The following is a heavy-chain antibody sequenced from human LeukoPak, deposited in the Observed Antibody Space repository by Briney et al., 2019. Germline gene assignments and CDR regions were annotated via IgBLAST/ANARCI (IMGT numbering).Heavy chain of an antibody. CDR3: AIASGYSYGYVDAFDI. J-gene: IGHJ3*02. Sequence: SETLSLTCTVSGGSISSGSYYWSWIRQPAGKGLEWIGRIYTSGSTNYNPSLKSRVTISVDTSKNQFSLKLSSVTAADTAVYYCAIASGYSYGYVDAFDIWGQGTMVTVSS. V-gene: IGHV4-61*02. D-gene: IGHD5-18*01. CDR1: GGSISSGSYY. CDR2: IYTSGST.